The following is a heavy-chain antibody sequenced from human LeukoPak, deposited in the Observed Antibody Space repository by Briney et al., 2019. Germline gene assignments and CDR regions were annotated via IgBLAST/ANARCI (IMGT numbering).Heavy chain of an antibody. CDR2: ISYDGSNK. CDR1: GFTFSSYA. CDR3: ASSRLFYQLITPFDY. D-gene: IGHD2-2*01. V-gene: IGHV3-30-3*01. Sequence: PGRSLRLSCAASGFTFSSYAMHWVRQAPGKGLEWVAVISYDGSNKYYADSVKGRFTISRDNSKNTLYLQMNSLRAADTAVYYCASSRLFYQLITPFDYWGQGTLVTVSS. J-gene: IGHJ4*02.